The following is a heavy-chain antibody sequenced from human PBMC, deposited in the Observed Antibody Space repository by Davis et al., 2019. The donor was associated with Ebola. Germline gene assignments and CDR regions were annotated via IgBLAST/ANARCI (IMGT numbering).Heavy chain of an antibody. Sequence: GESLKISCAASGFTFSSYSMNWVRQAPGKGLEWVSYISSSSSTIYYADSVKGRFTISRDNSKNTLYLQMNSLRAEDTAVYYCAKRGGFGERYYYYYGMDVWGQGTTVTVSS. CDR1: GFTFSSYS. J-gene: IGHJ6*02. CDR2: ISSSSSTI. CDR3: AKRGGFGERYYYYYGMDV. D-gene: IGHD3-10*01. V-gene: IGHV3-48*01.